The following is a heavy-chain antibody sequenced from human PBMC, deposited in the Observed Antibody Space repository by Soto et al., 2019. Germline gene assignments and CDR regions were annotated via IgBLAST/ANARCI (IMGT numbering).Heavy chain of an antibody. CDR3: ARDFLYAAAAGISLGY. CDR1: RXTGRRYD. V-gene: IGHV3-33*01. Sequence: SLGVWCVAFRXTGRRYDMHWVRQAAGRGVELVAFILYDGSNKYYADSVKGRFNISRDNSKNTLYLQMNSLRAEDTAVYYCARDFLYAAAAGISLGYWGQGSLGTVSS. CDR2: ILYDGSNK. D-gene: IGHD6-13*01. J-gene: IGHJ4*02.